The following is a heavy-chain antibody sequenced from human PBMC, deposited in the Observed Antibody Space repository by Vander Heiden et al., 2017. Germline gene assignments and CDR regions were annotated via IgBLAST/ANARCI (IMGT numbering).Heavy chain of an antibody. V-gene: IGHV3-23*01. CDR3: AKDSNYGSGSYYEG. J-gene: IGHJ4*02. D-gene: IGHD3-10*01. CDR1: GFTFSTYA. Sequence: EVQLFQSGGVLVQPGGSLRLSCAASGFTFSTYAMSWVRQAPGKGLEWVSGISGSGGSRYYADSVQGRFTISRDNSKNTLYLQMNSLRAEDTAVYYCAKDSNYGSGSYYEGWGQGTLVTVSS. CDR2: ISGSGGSR.